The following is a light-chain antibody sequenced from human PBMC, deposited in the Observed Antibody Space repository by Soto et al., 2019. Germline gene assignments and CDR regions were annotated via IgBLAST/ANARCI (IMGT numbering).Light chain of an antibody. CDR1: QSVLYSSNNKNY. J-gene: IGKJ3*01. Sequence: DIVMTQSPDSLAVSLGERATINCKSSQSVLYSSNNKNYLAWYQQKPGQPPKLLIYWASTRESGVPDRFSGSGSGTDFTLTISRLQAEDVAVYYCHQYYSTPVTFGPGTKVDIK. CDR2: WAS. V-gene: IGKV4-1*01. CDR3: HQYYSTPVT.